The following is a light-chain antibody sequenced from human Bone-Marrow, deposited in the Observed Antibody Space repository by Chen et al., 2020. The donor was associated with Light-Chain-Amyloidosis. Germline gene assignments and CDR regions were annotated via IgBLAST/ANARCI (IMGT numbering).Light chain of an antibody. V-gene: IGLV6-57*01. Sequence: NLMLTQPHSVSESPGKTVIISCTRSSGSIATNYVQWYQQRPGTSPTTVIYEDDQTPFGVPDRFSGSIDRSANSASLTISGLKTEDEADYFCQSYQGSSQGVFGGGTKLTVL. J-gene: IGLJ3*02. CDR1: SGSIATNY. CDR3: QSYQGSSQGV. CDR2: EDD.